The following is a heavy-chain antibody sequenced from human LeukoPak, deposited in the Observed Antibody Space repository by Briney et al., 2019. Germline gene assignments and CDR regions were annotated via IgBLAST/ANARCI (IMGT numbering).Heavy chain of an antibody. J-gene: IGHJ4*02. CDR3: AKGHGSSWSFFDY. CDR1: GFSFSSYG. V-gene: IGHV3-23*01. D-gene: IGHD6-13*01. Sequence: GGSLRLSCAASGFSFSSYGMSWVRQAPGKGLEWVSAFSGSGRSRYYADSVKGRFTISRDNSKNTLYLQLNSLRAEDTAVYYCAKGHGSSWSFFDYWGQGTLVTVTS. CDR2: FSGSGRSR.